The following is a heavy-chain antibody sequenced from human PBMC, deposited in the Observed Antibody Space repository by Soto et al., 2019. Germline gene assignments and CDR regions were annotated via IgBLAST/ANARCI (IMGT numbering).Heavy chain of an antibody. CDR1: GGSISSGGYY. V-gene: IGHV4-31*03. CDR3: ARVTDY. CDR2: IYYSGST. Sequence: QVQLQESGPGLVKPSQTLSLTCTVSGGSISSGGYYWSWIRQHPGKGLEWIGYIYYSGSTYYTPSPKSRVSISVDTSKTQSSRKLRSVAAADKAVYYCARVTDYWGQGTLVTVSS. J-gene: IGHJ4*02.